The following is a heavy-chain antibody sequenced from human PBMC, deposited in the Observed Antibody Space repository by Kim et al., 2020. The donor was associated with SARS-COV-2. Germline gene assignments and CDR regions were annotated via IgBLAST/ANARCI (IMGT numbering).Heavy chain of an antibody. CDR2: INSDGTTT. Sequence: GGSLRLSCAASGFTFSSHWMHWVRQAPGKGLVWVSRINSDGTTTSYGDSVKGRFTISRDNAKNTLYLQMNSLRAEDMAVYYCVRRQFTSGWYYFDYWGQGTLVTVSS. D-gene: IGHD6-19*01. CDR3: VRRQFTSGWYYFDY. J-gene: IGHJ4*02. V-gene: IGHV3-74*01. CDR1: GFTFSSHW.